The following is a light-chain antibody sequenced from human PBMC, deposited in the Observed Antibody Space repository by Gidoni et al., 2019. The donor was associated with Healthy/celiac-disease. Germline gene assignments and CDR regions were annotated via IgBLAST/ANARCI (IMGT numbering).Light chain of an antibody. CDR1: SLRSYY. V-gene: IGLV3-19*01. CDR2: GKN. J-gene: IGLJ2*01. Sequence: RITCQGDSLRSYYASWYQQKPGQAPVLVIYGKNNRPSGIPDRFSGSSSGNTASLTITGAQAEDEADYYCNSRDSSGNSLVFGGGTKLTVL. CDR3: NSRDSSGNSLV.